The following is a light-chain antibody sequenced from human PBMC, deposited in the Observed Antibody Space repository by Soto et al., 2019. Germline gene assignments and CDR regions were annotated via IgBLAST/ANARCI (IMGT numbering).Light chain of an antibody. Sequence: VITPSPSTLPVSPGERVTLYCRASQSVSSNLAWYQQKPGQAPRLLIYGASTRATGIPDRFSGSGSGTDFTLTISRLEPEDFAVYYCQQRNNWPPGITFGQGSRLEIK. CDR2: GAS. CDR1: QSVSSN. J-gene: IGKJ5*01. CDR3: QQRNNWPPGIT. V-gene: IGKV3D-15*01.